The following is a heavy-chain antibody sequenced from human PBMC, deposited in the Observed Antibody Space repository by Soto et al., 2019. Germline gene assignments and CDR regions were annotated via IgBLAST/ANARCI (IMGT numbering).Heavy chain of an antibody. CDR1: GDSIRNRNYY. Sequence: QLQLQESGPGLVKPSETLSLTCTVSGDSIRNRNYYWGWIRQPPGKGLEWIVSRYDDGSTFYNPSLKRRVPMFIDTSKNQFSLKVTSVTAADKGVYYCARGLYEGSSGYYLDVWGQGNLVTVSS. CDR2: RYDDGST. CDR3: ARGLYEGSSGYYLDV. V-gene: IGHV4-39*01. D-gene: IGHD3-22*01. J-gene: IGHJ4*02.